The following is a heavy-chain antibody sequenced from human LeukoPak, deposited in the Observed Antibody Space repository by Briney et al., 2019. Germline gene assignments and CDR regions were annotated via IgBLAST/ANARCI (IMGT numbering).Heavy chain of an antibody. CDR2: IIPIFGTA. V-gene: IGHV1-69*13. J-gene: IGHJ6*04. CDR3: ARMDIVVVPAASHYGMDV. Sequence: ASVKVSCKASGGTFSSYAISWVRQAPGQGLEWMGAIIPIFGTANYAQKFQGRVTITADESTSTAYMELSSLRSEDTAVYYCARMDIVVVPAASHYGMDVWGKGTTVTVSS. CDR1: GGTFSSYA. D-gene: IGHD2-2*03.